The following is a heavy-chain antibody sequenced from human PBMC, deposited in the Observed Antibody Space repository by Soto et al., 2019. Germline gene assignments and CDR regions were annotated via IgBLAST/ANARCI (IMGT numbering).Heavy chain of an antibody. Sequence: PGGSLRLSCTASGFTFRNYVMSWVRQAPGRGLEWVSAISVSGGSTFYADSVKGRFIISRDNSKNTLYLQLNSLRAEDTAVYFWGRVQAVHCLYIFDYWGQGTLVTVSS. V-gene: IGHV3-23*01. D-gene: IGHD3-16*01. CDR3: GRVQAVHCLYIFDY. CDR2: ISVSGGST. CDR1: GFTFRNYV. J-gene: IGHJ4*02.